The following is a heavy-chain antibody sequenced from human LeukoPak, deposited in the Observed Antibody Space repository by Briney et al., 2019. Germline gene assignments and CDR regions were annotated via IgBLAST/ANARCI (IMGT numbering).Heavy chain of an antibody. CDR3: TRQGVYYSDSSAYYY. Sequence: HGESLKISCKGSGYRFTNYWIAWVRQIPGKGLELMGSIYPGDSDTRYNPSFQGQVTISADKSITTAYLQWNSLKASDTAKYYCTRQGVYYSDSSAYYYWGQGTLVTVSS. D-gene: IGHD3-22*01. CDR1: GYRFTNYW. V-gene: IGHV5-51*01. CDR2: IYPGDSDT. J-gene: IGHJ4*02.